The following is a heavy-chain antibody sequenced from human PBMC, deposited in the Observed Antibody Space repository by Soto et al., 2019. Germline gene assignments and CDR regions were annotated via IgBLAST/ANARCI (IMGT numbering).Heavy chain of an antibody. D-gene: IGHD6-6*01. CDR3: ARDRHNNFFDP. CDR1: GASMSSGGYY. CDR2: IYYSGST. V-gene: IGHV4-31*03. J-gene: IGHJ5*02. Sequence: QVQLQESGPGLVKPSQTLSLTCTVSGASMSSGGYYWTWIRQSPGKGLEWIEYIYYSGSTYYNPSLESRVAISLDTSRSQFSLTLHSVTAADTAIYYCARDRHNNFFDPWGQGTLVTVSS.